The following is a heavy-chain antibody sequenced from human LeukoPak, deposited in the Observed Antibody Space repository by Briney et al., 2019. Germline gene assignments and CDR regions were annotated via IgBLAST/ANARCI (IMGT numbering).Heavy chain of an antibody. Sequence: PGGSLRLSCAASGFTVSTYWMHWVRQAPGKGLVWVSRIKSDGSTNYADSVKGRFTISRDNAKNTVSLQMNSLRPEDTGVYYCARAPSEIGGYYPEYFRHWGQGTLVTVSS. CDR2: IKSDGST. CDR1: GFTVSTYW. D-gene: IGHD3-22*01. V-gene: IGHV3-74*01. CDR3: ARAPSEIGGYYPEYFRH. J-gene: IGHJ1*01.